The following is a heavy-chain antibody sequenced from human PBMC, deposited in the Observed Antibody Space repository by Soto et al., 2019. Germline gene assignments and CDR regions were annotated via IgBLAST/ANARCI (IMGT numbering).Heavy chain of an antibody. D-gene: IGHD5-18*01. V-gene: IGHV3-66*04. Sequence: EVQLVESGGGLVQPGGSLRLSCAASGFTVSSNYMSWVRQAPGKGLEWVSVNSGGSAYYADSVKGRFTISRDNSKNTLYLQMNGLRAEDTSVYYCARHGYSYGGGYCDYLGQGSLVTVSS. J-gene: IGHJ4*02. CDR2: NSGGSA. CDR3: ARHGYSYGGGYCDY. CDR1: GFTVSSNY.